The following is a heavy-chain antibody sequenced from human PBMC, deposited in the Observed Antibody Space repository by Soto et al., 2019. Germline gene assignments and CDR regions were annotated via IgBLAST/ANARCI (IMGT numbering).Heavy chain of an antibody. CDR1: GFTFSSYE. CDR2: ISSSGSTI. D-gene: IGHD5-18*01. Sequence: GSLRLSCAASGFTFSSYEMNWVRQAPGKGLEWVSYISSSGSTIYYADSVKGRFTISRDNAKNSLYLQMNSLRAEDTAVYYCARDPAGGYSYGYYYYYYYYGMDVWGQGTKVTVSS. J-gene: IGHJ6*02. CDR3: ARDPAGGYSYGYYYYYYYYGMDV. V-gene: IGHV3-48*03.